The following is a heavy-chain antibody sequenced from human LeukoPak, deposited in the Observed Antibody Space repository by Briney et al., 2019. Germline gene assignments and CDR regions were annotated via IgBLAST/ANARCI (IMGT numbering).Heavy chain of an antibody. Sequence: ASVKVSCKASGYTFTSYYMHWVRQAPGQGLEWMGIINPSGGSTSYARKFQGRVTMTRDTSTSTVYMELSSLRSEDTAVYYCARSYYYGSGSYYNFDYWGQGTLVTVSS. CDR1: GYTFTSYY. CDR2: INPSGGST. D-gene: IGHD3-10*01. V-gene: IGHV1-46*03. CDR3: ARSYYYGSGSYYNFDY. J-gene: IGHJ4*02.